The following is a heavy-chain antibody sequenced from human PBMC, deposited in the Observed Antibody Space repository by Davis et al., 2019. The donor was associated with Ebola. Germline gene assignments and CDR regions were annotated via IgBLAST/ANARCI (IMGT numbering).Heavy chain of an antibody. CDR2: ITPILGIP. D-gene: IGHD3-22*01. CDR1: GGSFNNYA. CDR3: ATRFAYYYDTSGDYFGS. Sequence: SVKVSCKASGGSFNNYAINWVRQAPGQGLEWMGRITPILGIPNYAQKFQGRVTITAHKSTSTAYMELSGLRSADTAVYYCATRFAYYYDTSGDYFGSWGLGTLVTVSS. J-gene: IGHJ4*02. V-gene: IGHV1-69*04.